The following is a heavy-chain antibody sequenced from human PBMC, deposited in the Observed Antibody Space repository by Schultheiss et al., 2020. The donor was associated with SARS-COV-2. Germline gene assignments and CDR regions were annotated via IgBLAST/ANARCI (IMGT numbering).Heavy chain of an antibody. V-gene: IGHV4-4*07. Sequence: SETLSLTCTVSGGSISSYYWSWIRQPAGKGLEWIGRIYTSGSTNYNPSLKSRVTISVDTSKNQFSLKLSSVTAADTAVYYCARYLIAYYYGSGSHNPFDPWGQGTLVTVSS. CDR2: IYTSGST. CDR3: ARYLIAYYYGSGSHNPFDP. D-gene: IGHD3-10*01. J-gene: IGHJ5*02. CDR1: GGSISSYY.